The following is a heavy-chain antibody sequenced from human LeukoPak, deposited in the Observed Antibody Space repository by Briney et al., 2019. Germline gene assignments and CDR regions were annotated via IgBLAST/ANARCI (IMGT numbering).Heavy chain of an antibody. CDR2: IYHSGSS. D-gene: IGHD1-26*01. CDR3: ARASIVGAKRTRSGTFDL. Sequence: SETLSLTCTVSGGSISSYYWSWIRQPPGKGLEWIGNIYHSGSSNYNPSLKSRITMSVDTSKNQFSLNLSSVTAADTSVYYCARASIVGAKRTRSGTFDLWGQGTMVTVSS. V-gene: IGHV4-59*12. J-gene: IGHJ3*01. CDR1: GGSISSYY.